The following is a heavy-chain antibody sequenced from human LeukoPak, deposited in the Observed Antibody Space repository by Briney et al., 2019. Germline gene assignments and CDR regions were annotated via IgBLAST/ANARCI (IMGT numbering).Heavy chain of an antibody. Sequence: SETLSLTCTVSGGSISSGGYYWSWIRQPPGKGLEWIGYIYHSGSTYYNPSLKSRVTISVDRSKNQFSLKLSSVTAADTAVYYCARAHYNYDSSGPPDYWGQGTLVTVSS. CDR3: ARAHYNYDSSGPPDY. CDR2: IYHSGST. J-gene: IGHJ4*02. CDR1: GGSISSGGYY. D-gene: IGHD3-22*01. V-gene: IGHV4-30-2*01.